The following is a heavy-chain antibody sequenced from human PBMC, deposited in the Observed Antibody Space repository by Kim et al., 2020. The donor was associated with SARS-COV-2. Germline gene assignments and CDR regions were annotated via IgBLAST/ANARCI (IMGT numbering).Heavy chain of an antibody. CDR3: ARGIKVRGVITDDDNWFDP. J-gene: IGHJ5*02. CDR1: GGSISSYY. V-gene: IGHV4-59*13. CDR2: IYYSGST. D-gene: IGHD3-10*01. Sequence: SETLSLTCTVSGGSISSYYWSWIRQPPGKGLEWIGYIYYSGSTNYNPSLKSRVTISVDTSKNQFSLKLSSVTAADTAVYYCARGIKVRGVITDDDNWFDPWGQGNLVTVSS.